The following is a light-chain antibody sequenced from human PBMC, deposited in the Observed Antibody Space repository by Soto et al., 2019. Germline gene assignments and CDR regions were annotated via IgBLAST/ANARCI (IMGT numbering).Light chain of an antibody. V-gene: IGKV1-5*01. CDR3: QEYSRD. CDR2: EAS. J-gene: IGKJ4*01. CDR1: RDISTW. Sequence: DIPMTQSPSTLSASVGDRVTITCRASRDISTWLAWYQQKPGKATKVLIYEASNLESGVPSRFSGSGSGTEFTLTISSLQPDDFATYYCQEYSRDFGGGTRVEIK.